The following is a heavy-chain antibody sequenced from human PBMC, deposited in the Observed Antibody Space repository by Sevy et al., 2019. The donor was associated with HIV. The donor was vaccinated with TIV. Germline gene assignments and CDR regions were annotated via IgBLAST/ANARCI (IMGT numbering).Heavy chain of an antibody. CDR2: IGRSGSSS. J-gene: IGHJ1*01. CDR3: ARQACVRLWFAY. D-gene: IGHD3-10*01. CDR1: GFNFTASA. V-gene: IGHV3-23*01. Sequence: GGSLRLSCVASGFNFTASAMSWVCQSPGPGLEWVSTIGRSGSSSSYAHSVKGSFTISRDNSMRTLYLQMNSLTADVSSVYCWARQACVRLWFAYWGQGILVTVSS.